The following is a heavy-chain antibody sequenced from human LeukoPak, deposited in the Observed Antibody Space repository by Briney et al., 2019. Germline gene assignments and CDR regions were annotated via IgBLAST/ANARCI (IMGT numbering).Heavy chain of an antibody. J-gene: IGHJ4*02. Sequence: SETLSLTCTVSGGSITSSNYQWGWIRQPPGKGLEWIGSISYSGSTYFNLSLKSRVMISVDTSKNQFSLKLSSVTAADTAVYYCAREAGSAAVAGGIDYWGQGTLVTVSS. CDR2: ISYSGST. D-gene: IGHD6-19*01. CDR1: GGSITSSNYQ. V-gene: IGHV4-39*02. CDR3: AREAGSAAVAGGIDY.